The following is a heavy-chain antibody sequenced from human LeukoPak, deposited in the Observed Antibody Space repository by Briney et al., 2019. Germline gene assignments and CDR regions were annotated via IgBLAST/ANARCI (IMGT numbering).Heavy chain of an antibody. V-gene: IGHV4-61*02. Sequence: SQTLSLTCTVSGGSISSGSYYWSWIRQPAGKGLEWIGRIYTSGSTNYNPSLKSRVTISVDTSKNQFPLKLSSVTAADTAVYYCARDSVYVYDFWSGYPTNWFDPWGQGTLVTVSS. D-gene: IGHD3-3*01. J-gene: IGHJ5*02. CDR3: ARDSVYVYDFWSGYPTNWFDP. CDR2: IYTSGST. CDR1: GGSISSGSYY.